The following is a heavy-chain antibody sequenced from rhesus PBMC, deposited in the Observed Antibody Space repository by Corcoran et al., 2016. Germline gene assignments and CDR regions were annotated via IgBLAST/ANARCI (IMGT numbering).Heavy chain of an antibody. CDR1: GGSVSGYW. CDR2: IRSGGST. Sequence: QVQLQQWGEGLVKPSETMSLTCAVYGGSVSGYWWGWIRQPPGQGLEWFGRIRSGGSTNYNPSLKSRVTISIDTSKNQFSLKLSSVTAADTAVYYCARYGTGVIGYNSLDVWGRGVLVTVSS. CDR3: ARYGTGVIGYNSLDV. J-gene: IGHJ5-2*02. D-gene: IGHD3-22*01. V-gene: IGHV4-160*01.